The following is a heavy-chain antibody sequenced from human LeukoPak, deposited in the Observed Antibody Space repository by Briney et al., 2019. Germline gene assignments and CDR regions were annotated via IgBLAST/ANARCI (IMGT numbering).Heavy chain of an antibody. Sequence: GGSLRLSCAASGFTFSSYWMSWVRQAPGKGLEWVANIKQDGSEKYYVDSVKGRFTIPRDNAKNSLYLQMNSLRAEDTAVYYCARDLDIVVVPAAMVPDYWGQGTLVTVSS. J-gene: IGHJ4*02. CDR2: IKQDGSEK. D-gene: IGHD2-2*03. CDR3: ARDLDIVVVPAAMVPDY. CDR1: GFTFSSYW. V-gene: IGHV3-7*01.